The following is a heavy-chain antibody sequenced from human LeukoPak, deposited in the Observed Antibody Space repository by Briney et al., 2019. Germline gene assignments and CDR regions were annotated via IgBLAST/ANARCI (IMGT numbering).Heavy chain of an antibody. J-gene: IGHJ4*02. Sequence: SETLSLTCNVSGGSISDYYWHWIRQPAGKGLEWIGRIYSTGSTNYNPSLKGRVTMSVNTSKNQFSLKLTSVTAADTAVYYCVTLSWGSSSLFDCWGQGTLVTVSS. D-gene: IGHD6-6*01. V-gene: IGHV4-4*07. CDR2: IYSTGST. CDR3: VTLSWGSSSLFDC. CDR1: GGSISDYY.